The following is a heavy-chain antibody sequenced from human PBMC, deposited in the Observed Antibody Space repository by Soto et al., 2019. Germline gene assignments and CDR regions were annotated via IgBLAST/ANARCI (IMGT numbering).Heavy chain of an antibody. CDR1: GFTVSSNY. V-gene: IGHV3-53*01. CDR2: IYSGGST. D-gene: IGHD3-22*01. Sequence: LRLSCAASGFTVSSNYMSWVRQAPGKGLEWVSVIYSGGSTYYADSVKGRFTISRDNSKNTLYLQMNSLRAEDTAVYYCARANVYYYDSSGSAYYFDYWGQGTLVTVSS. J-gene: IGHJ4*02. CDR3: ARANVYYYDSSGSAYYFDY.